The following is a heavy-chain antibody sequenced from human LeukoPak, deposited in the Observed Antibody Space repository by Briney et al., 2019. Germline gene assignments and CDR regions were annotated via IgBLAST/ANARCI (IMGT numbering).Heavy chain of an antibody. J-gene: IGHJ3*02. Sequence: GASVKVSCKASGYTFTSYDINWVRQATGQGLEWMGWMDPNSGNTGYAQKLQGRVTMTRNTSINTAYMELSSLRSADTAVYYCARVCGGDCYHYDAFDIWGQGTMVTVSS. V-gene: IGHV1-8*01. CDR1: GYTFTSYD. CDR2: MDPNSGNT. CDR3: ARVCGGDCYHYDAFDI. D-gene: IGHD2-21*02.